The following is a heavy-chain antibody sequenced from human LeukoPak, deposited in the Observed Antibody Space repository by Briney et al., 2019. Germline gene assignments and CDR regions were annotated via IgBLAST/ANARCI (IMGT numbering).Heavy chain of an antibody. Sequence: SETLSLTCTVSGGSISSHFWSWIRQPPGKGLEWIGYIYYSGSTNYNPSLESRVTISADTSKNQFSLKLSSVTAADTAVYYCARSRRTYSSEDYFDYWGQGTLVTVSS. J-gene: IGHJ4*02. V-gene: IGHV4-59*11. CDR2: IYYSGST. D-gene: IGHD3-22*01. CDR1: GGSISSHF. CDR3: ARSRRTYSSEDYFDY.